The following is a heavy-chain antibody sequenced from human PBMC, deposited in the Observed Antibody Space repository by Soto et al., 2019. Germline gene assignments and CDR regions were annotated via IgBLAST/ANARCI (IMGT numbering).Heavy chain of an antibody. CDR1: GGTFSSYA. CDR2: IIPIFGTA. V-gene: IGHV1-69*13. Sequence: GASVKVSCKASGGTFSSYAISWVRQAPGQGLEWMGGIIPIFGTANYAQKFQGRVTITADESTSTAYMELSSLRSEDTAVYYCARAQDYYDSSGYCSWGQGTLVTVSS. D-gene: IGHD3-22*01. J-gene: IGHJ5*02. CDR3: ARAQDYYDSSGYCS.